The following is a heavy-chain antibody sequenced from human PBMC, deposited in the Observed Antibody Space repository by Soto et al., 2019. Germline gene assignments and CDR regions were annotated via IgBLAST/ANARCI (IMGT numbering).Heavy chain of an antibody. D-gene: IGHD3-10*01. CDR1: GYTFTSYD. CDR2: MNPNSGNT. V-gene: IGHV1-8*01. CDR3: ARWPSAPGDWFDP. Sequence: GASVKVSCKASGYTFTSYDINWVRQATGQGLEWMGWMNPNSGNTGYAQKFQGRVTMTRDASTSTAYMELSSLRSEDTAVYYCARWPSAPGDWFDPWGQGTLVTVSS. J-gene: IGHJ5*02.